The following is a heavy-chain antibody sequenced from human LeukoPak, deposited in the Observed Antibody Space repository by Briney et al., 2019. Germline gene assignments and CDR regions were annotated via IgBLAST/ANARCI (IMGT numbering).Heavy chain of an antibody. CDR1: GFSINSYS. Sequence: PGGSLRLSCAASGFSINSYSMTWVRQAPGKGLEWVGRIKSKTDGGTTDYAAPVKGRFTISRDDSKNTLYLQMNSLKTEDTAVYYCSTTYYYDSSEGYWGQGTLVTVSS. J-gene: IGHJ4*02. V-gene: IGHV3-15*01. CDR2: IKSKTDGGTT. D-gene: IGHD3-22*01. CDR3: STTYYYDSSEGY.